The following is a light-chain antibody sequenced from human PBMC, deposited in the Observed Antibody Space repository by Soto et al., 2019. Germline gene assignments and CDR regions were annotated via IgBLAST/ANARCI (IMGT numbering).Light chain of an antibody. V-gene: IGKV3-20*01. Sequence: DIVMTQPPGTLSASPGESATLSCRASHSVSSSYLAWYQQKPGQAARLLIYGASSRATGIPDRFSGSGSGTDFTLTISRLEPEDFAVYYCQQYGSSTWTFGQGTKVDIK. J-gene: IGKJ1*01. CDR1: HSVSSSY. CDR3: QQYGSSTWT. CDR2: GAS.